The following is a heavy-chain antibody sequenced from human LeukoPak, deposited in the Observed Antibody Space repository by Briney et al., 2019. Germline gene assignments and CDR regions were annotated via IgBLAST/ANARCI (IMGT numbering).Heavy chain of an antibody. CDR1: GFTFSSYA. Sequence: GGSLRLSCAASGFTFSSYAMSWVRQAPGKGLEWVSAISGSGGSTYYADSVKGRFTISRDNSKNTLYLQMNSLRAEDTAVYYCASEPSFGVVSNKFDPWGQGTLVTVSS. J-gene: IGHJ5*02. V-gene: IGHV3-23*01. CDR2: ISGSGGST. D-gene: IGHD3-3*01. CDR3: ASEPSFGVVSNKFDP.